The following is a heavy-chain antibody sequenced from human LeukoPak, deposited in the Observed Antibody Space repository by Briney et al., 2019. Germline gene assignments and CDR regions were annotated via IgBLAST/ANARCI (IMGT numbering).Heavy chain of an antibody. CDR2: IIPIFGTA. D-gene: IGHD2-2*01. Sequence: SVKVSCKASGGTFSSYTISWVRQAPGQGLERMGGIIPIFGTANYAQKFQGRVTITTDESTSTAYMELSSLRSEDTAVYYCAREVHRIQLLGWFDPWGQGTLVTVSS. J-gene: IGHJ5*02. V-gene: IGHV1-69*05. CDR3: AREVHRIQLLGWFDP. CDR1: GGTFSSYT.